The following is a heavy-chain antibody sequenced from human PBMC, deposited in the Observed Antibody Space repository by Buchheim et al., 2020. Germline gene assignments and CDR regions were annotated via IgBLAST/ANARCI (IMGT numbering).Heavy chain of an antibody. CDR2: ISYDGSTI. V-gene: IGHV3-30*04. D-gene: IGHD6-19*01. J-gene: IGHJ6*02. CDR1: GFTFSHYA. Sequence: QVQLVESGGGVVKPGRSLRLSCAASGFTFSHYAVHWVRQAPGKGLEWVAVISYDGSTIYYADSVKGRFTFYRDNTKNTLSLQMNSLRAEYTAVYYCARNRGSGWSYYYYGLDVWGQGTT. CDR3: ARNRGSGWSYYYYGLDV.